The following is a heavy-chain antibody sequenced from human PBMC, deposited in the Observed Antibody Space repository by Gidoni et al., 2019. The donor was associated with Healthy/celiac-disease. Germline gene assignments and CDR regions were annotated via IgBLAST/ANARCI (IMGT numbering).Heavy chain of an antibody. CDR1: GGSISSGGDY. CDR3: ARGGRDYYVSGSHDY. Sequence: QVQLQESGPGLVKPSQTLSLTCTVAGGSISSGGDYWSWIRQHPGKGLEWIGYIYYSGSTYYNPSLKRRVTISVDTSKNQFSLKLSSVTAADTAVYYCARGGRDYYVSGSHDYWGQGTLVPVSS. D-gene: IGHD3-10*01. V-gene: IGHV4-31*03. J-gene: IGHJ4*02. CDR2: IYYSGST.